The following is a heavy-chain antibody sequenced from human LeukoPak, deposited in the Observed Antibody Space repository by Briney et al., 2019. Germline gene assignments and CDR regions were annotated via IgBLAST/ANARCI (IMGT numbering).Heavy chain of an antibody. Sequence: GGSLRLSCAASGFIFSSYWMSWVRQAPGKGLEWVASINQDGSEKHYVDFVKGRLTIFRDNAKNSLFLQMNSLTAEDTAVYYCMRGPHKATSSYWGQGTLATVSS. CDR2: INQDGSEK. J-gene: IGHJ4*02. CDR3: MRGPHKATSSY. D-gene: IGHD1-26*01. V-gene: IGHV3-7*01. CDR1: GFIFSSYW.